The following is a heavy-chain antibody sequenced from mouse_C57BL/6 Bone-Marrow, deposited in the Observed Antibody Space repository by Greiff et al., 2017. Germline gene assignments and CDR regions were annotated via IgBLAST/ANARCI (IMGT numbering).Heavy chain of an antibody. CDR1: GFTFSSYG. V-gene: IGHV5-6*01. CDR3: ARHGDYYDYAWFAY. D-gene: IGHD2-4*01. Sequence: EVKVVESGGDLVKPGGSLKLSCAASGFTFSSYGMSWVRQTPDKRLEWVATISSGGSYTYYPDSVKGRFTISRDNAKNTLYLQMSSLKSEDTAMYYCARHGDYYDYAWFAYWGQGTLVTVSA. J-gene: IGHJ3*01. CDR2: ISSGGSYT.